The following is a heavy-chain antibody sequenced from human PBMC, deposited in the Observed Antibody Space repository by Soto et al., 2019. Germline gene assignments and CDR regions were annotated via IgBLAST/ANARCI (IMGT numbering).Heavy chain of an antibody. D-gene: IGHD3-3*01. CDR2: IVVGSGNT. CDR3: APVTAPGVVYGMDV. J-gene: IGHJ6*02. Sequence: SVKVSCKASGFTFTSSAVQWVRQARGQRLEWIGWIVVGSGNTNYAQKFQERVTITRDMSTSTAYMELSSLRSEDTAVYYCAPVTAPGVVYGMDVWGQGTTVTVSS. CDR1: GFTFTSSA. V-gene: IGHV1-58*01.